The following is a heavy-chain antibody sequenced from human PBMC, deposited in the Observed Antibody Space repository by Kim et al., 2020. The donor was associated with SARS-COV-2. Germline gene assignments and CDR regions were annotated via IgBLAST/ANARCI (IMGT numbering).Heavy chain of an antibody. J-gene: IGHJ6*02. V-gene: IGHV3-30-3*01. D-gene: IGHD1-1*01. Sequence: GGSLRLSCAVSGFTFRSYCMHWVRQAPGKGLEWVAVISYDGSNKYYADSVKGRFTIFRDNSKNTLYLQMNSLSAEDTDVYYCASGRGYYGMDVWGQGTTVTVSS. CDR2: ISYDGSNK. CDR3: ASGRGYYGMDV. CDR1: GFTFRSYC.